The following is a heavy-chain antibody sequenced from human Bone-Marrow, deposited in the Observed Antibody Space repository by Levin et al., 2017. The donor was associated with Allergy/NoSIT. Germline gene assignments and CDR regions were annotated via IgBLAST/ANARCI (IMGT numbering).Heavy chain of an antibody. CDR2: IRSKAYGGTT. CDR3: SSDYRDAFDI. V-gene: IGHV3-49*03. D-gene: IGHD4-11*01. CDR1: GFTFGDYA. Sequence: GGSLRLSCTASGFTFGDYAMSWFRQAPGKGLEWVGFIRSKAYGGTTEYAASVKGRFTISRDDSKSIAYLQMNSLKTEDTAVYYCSSDYRDAFDIWGQGTMVTVSS. J-gene: IGHJ3*02.